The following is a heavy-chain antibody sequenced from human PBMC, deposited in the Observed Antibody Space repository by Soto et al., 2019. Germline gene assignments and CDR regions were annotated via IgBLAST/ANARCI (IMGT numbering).Heavy chain of an antibody. Sequence: PSETLSLTCTVSGDSISSNNNYWSWIRQPPGEGLEWIGFISYSGTTSYSPSLKSRVAISLDTSKNQFSLSLSSVTAADTAVYYCARGRGYSYGLDPWGQGTLVTGLL. CDR1: GDSISSNNNY. J-gene: IGHJ5*02. D-gene: IGHD5-18*01. CDR2: ISYSGTT. V-gene: IGHV4-30-4*01. CDR3: ARGRGYSYGLDP.